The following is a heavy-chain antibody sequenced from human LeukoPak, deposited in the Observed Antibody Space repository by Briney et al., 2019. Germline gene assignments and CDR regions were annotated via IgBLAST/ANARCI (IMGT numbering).Heavy chain of an antibody. Sequence: GGSLRLSCAASGFKFDNLWMTWFRQPPGKGLEWVANIKEDGSERNYVDSVKGRFTISRDNAKNSLYLQMNSLRAEDTAVYYCAAFDIWGQETMVTVSS. V-gene: IGHV3-7*01. CDR2: IKEDGSER. CDR1: GFKFDNLW. J-gene: IGHJ3*02. CDR3: AAFDI.